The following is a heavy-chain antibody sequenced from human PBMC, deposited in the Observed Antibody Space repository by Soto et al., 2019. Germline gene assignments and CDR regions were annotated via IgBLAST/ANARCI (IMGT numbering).Heavy chain of an antibody. Sequence: PSEAPSLTCTVSGDSISNYYWSWIRQPPGKGLXWIXXIXXSXXXXXNXXLKSRVTISVDTSKNQFSLKLSSVTAAETAVYYCARDYKAYYYGMDVWGQGTTVTVSS. CDR3: ARDYKAYYYGMDV. J-gene: IGHJ6*02. CDR1: GDSISNYY. V-gene: IGHV4-30-4*01. D-gene: IGHD1-1*01. CDR2: IXXSXXX.